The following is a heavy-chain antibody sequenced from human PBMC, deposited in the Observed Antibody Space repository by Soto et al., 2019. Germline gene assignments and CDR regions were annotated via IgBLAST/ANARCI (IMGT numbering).Heavy chain of an antibody. J-gene: IGHJ6*03. CDR3: AKDGVGYGDYYYYYMDV. Sequence: GGSLRLSCAASGFTFDDYAMHWVRQAPGKGLEWVSGISWNSGSIGYADSVKGRFTISRDNAKNSLYLQMNSLRAEDTALYYCAKDGVGYGDYYYYYMDVWGKGTTVTVSS. CDR2: ISWNSGSI. CDR1: GFTFDDYA. D-gene: IGHD4-17*01. V-gene: IGHV3-9*01.